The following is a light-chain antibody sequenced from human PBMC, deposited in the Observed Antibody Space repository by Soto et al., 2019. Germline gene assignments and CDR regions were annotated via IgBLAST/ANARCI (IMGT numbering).Light chain of an antibody. CDR3: SSYASSSNVI. V-gene: IGLV2-14*01. CDR2: DVS. CDR1: SSDVGAYNY. J-gene: IGLJ2*01. Sequence: QSALTQPASVSGSPGQSITISCTGTSSDVGAYNYVSWYQQHPVTAPKLMIYDVSSRPSGISNRFSGSKSGNTASLTISGVQAEDEADYYCSSYASSSNVIFGGGTKVTV.